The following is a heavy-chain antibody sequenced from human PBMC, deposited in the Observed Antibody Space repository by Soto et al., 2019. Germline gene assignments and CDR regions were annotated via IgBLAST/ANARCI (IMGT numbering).Heavy chain of an antibody. V-gene: IGHV1-69*13. D-gene: IGHD3-16*01. CDR1: GGTFSSYA. Sequence: SVKVSCKASGGTFSSYAISWVRQAPGQGLEWMGGIIPIFGTANYAQKFQGRVTITADESTSTAYMELSSLRAEDTALYYCAKKEEYDHVWGKSPLDWGQGTLVTVSS. CDR2: IIPIFGTA. CDR3: AKKEEYDHVWGKSPLD. J-gene: IGHJ4*03.